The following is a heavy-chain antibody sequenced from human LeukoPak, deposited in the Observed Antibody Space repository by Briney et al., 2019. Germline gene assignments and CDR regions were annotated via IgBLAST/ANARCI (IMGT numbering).Heavy chain of an antibody. CDR3: ARVKALSGTTTGGMDV. J-gene: IGHJ6*02. V-gene: IGHV3-7*02. CDR2: INQDGSEK. D-gene: IGHD1-20*01. Sequence: GGSLRLSCAASGFTFNTYWMSWVRQAPGKGLEWLATINQDGSEKFYVDSVKGRFTISRDNAKNSLYLQMNSLRAEDTAVYYCARVKALSGTTTGGMDVWGQGTTVTVSS. CDR1: GFTFNTYW.